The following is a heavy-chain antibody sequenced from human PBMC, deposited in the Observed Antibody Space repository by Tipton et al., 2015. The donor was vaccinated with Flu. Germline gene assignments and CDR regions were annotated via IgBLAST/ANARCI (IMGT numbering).Heavy chain of an antibody. D-gene: IGHD3-22*01. CDR2: IRSNAYGGTR. CDR1: GFTFGDYG. V-gene: IGHV3-49*04. CDR3: TRVRASRGYYYDTSGYSYYFDY. Sequence: SLRLSCTTAGFTFGDYGMTWVRLAPGKGLNWVGFIRSNAYGGTREYAASVKGRFSISRDDSKSIAYLQMNSLKTEDTAVYYCTRVRASRGYYYDTSGYSYYFDYWGQGTLGTVSS. J-gene: IGHJ4*02.